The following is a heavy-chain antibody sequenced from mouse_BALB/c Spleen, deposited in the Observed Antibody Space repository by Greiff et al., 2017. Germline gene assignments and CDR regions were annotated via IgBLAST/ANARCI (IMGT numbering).Heavy chain of an antibody. CDR2: INPSSGYT. J-gene: IGHJ3*01. D-gene: IGHD2-10*02. CDR1: GYTFTSYT. CDR3: ARYQYGNSSWFAY. V-gene: IGHV1-4*02. Sequence: QVQLKESAAELARPGASVTMSCKASGYTFTSYTMHWVKQRPGQGLEWIGYINPSSGYTEYNQKFKDKTTLTADKSSSTAYMQLSSLTSEDSAVYYCARYQYGNSSWFAYWGQGTLVTVSA.